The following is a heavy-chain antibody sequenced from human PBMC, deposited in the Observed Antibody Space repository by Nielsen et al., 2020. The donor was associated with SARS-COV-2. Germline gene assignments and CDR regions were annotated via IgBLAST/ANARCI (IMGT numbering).Heavy chain of an antibody. V-gene: IGHV3-23*01. D-gene: IGHD4-17*01. CDR3: AKGTDYGDPGDAFDI. Sequence: GESLKISCAASGFTFSSYSMNWVRQAPGKGLEWVSAISGSGGSTYYADSVKGRFTISRDNSKNTLYLQMNSLRAEDTAVYYCAKGTDYGDPGDAFDIWGQGTMVTVSS. J-gene: IGHJ3*02. CDR1: GFTFSSYS. CDR2: ISGSGGST.